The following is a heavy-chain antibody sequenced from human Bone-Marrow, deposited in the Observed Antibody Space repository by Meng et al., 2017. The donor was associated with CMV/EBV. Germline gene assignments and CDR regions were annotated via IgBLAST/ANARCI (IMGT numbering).Heavy chain of an antibody. D-gene: IGHD2-2*01. CDR1: GYTFTSYG. CDR3: ARGRYCSSTSCYLSSFDY. V-gene: IGHV1-18*01. Sequence: ASVKVSCKASGYTFTSYGISWVRQAPGQGLEWMGWISGYNGKTNYAQKFQDRVTMTTEKSTSTAYMELRSLRSDDTAVYYCARGRYCSSTSCYLSSFDYWGQGTLVTVSS. CDR2: ISGYNGKT. J-gene: IGHJ4*02.